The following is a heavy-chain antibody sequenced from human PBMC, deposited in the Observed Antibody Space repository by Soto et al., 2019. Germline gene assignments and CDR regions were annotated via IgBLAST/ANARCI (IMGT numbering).Heavy chain of an antibody. V-gene: IGHV3-30*18. CDR1: GFTFSSYG. CDR3: ANSPVPGY. D-gene: IGHD6-6*01. Sequence: QVQLVESGGGVVQPGRSLRLSCAASGFTFSSYGMHWVRQAPGKGLEWVAVISYDGSNKYYADSVKGRFTISRDNPKNTLYLQMISLRAEVTALYYCANSPVPGYWGQGTLVTASS. CDR2: ISYDGSNK. J-gene: IGHJ4*02.